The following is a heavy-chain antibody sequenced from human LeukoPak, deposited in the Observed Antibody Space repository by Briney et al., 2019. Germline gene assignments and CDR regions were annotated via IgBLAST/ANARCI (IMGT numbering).Heavy chain of an antibody. CDR3: ARAGYNWNDGLAFDV. Sequence: GGSLRLSCATSGFTVSTNYMSWVRQAPGKGLEWVSVIYAGGSTYYADSVKGRFTISRDNIKNTLYLQMNSLRPEDTAIYYCARAGYNWNDGLAFDVWGQGTVVTVSS. D-gene: IGHD1-1*01. V-gene: IGHV3-66*01. CDR2: IYAGGST. CDR1: GFTVSTNY. J-gene: IGHJ3*01.